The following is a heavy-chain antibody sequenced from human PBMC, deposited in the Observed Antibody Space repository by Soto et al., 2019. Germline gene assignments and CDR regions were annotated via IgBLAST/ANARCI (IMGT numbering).Heavy chain of an antibody. Sequence: QVQLVESGGGVVQPGRSLRLSCAASGFTFSSYGMHWVRQAPGKGLEWVAVISYDGSNKYYADSVKGRFTISRDNSKNTLYLQMTSLRAEDTAVYYCAKDVLRFLECLAFYGMDVWGQGTTVTVSS. CDR2: ISYDGSNK. J-gene: IGHJ6*02. CDR3: AKDVLRFLECLAFYGMDV. CDR1: GFTFSSYG. D-gene: IGHD3-3*01. V-gene: IGHV3-30*18.